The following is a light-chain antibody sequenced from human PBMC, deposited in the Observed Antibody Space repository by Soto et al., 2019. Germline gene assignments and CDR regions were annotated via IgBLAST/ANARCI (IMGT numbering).Light chain of an antibody. Sequence: EIVMTQSPATLSVSPGERVTLSCRASQSVSSSSLAWYQQKRGQAPRLLIHDASSRATGIPDRFSGSGSGTDSTLTISRLAPEDFAVYYCQQYGGSPRTFGQGTKVHIK. CDR1: QSVSSSS. V-gene: IGKV3-20*01. J-gene: IGKJ1*01. CDR3: QQYGGSPRT. CDR2: DAS.